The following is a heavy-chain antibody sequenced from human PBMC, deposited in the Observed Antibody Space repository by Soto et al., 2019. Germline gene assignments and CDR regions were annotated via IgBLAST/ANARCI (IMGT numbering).Heavy chain of an antibody. CDR1: GFTFTSSA. CDR2: IVVGSGNT. CDR3: ARGGDYDSSGYYRKTPEYFQH. V-gene: IGHV1-58*02. Sequence: SGKVSCKASGFTFTSSAMQWVRQARGQRLEWIGWIVVGSGNTNYAQKFQERVTITRDMSTSTAYMELSSLRSEDTAVYYCARGGDYDSSGYYRKTPEYFQHWGQGTLVTVSS. J-gene: IGHJ1*01. D-gene: IGHD3-22*01.